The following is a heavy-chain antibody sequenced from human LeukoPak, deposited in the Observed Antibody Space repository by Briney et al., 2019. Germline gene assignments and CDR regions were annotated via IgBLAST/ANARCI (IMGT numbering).Heavy chain of an antibody. D-gene: IGHD3-16*02. CDR2: INHSGST. CDR3: AGGPGVYVWGSYRQPFDY. CDR1: GGSFSGYY. V-gene: IGHV4-34*01. Sequence: PSETLSLTCAVYGGSFSGYYWSWIRQPPGKGLEWIGEINHSGSTNYDPSLKSRVTISVDTSKNQFSLKLSSVTAADTAVYYCAGGPGVYVWGSYRQPFDYWGQGTLVTVSS. J-gene: IGHJ4*02.